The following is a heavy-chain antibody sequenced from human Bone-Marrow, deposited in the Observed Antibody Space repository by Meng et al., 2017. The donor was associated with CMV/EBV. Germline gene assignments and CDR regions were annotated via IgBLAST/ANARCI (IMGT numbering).Heavy chain of an antibody. J-gene: IGHJ4*02. Sequence: GGSLRLSCAASGFTFSTYDFHWVRQPTGKGLEWVSSIGTVGDTYSIGSVKGRFIISREDAKNSVYLQMNGLRDGDTGLYYCARARSPTHFDYWGQGARVTGSS. CDR3: ARARSPTHFDY. V-gene: IGHV3-13*01. CDR2: IGTVGDT. CDR1: GFTFSTYD.